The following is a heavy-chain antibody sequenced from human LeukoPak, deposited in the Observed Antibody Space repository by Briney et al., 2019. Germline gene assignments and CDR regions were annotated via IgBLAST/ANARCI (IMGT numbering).Heavy chain of an antibody. CDR3: VRYCNGGSCYRAAFDV. CDR2: IWYDGGKK. CDR1: GFTFSSAW. V-gene: IGHV3-33*08. J-gene: IGHJ3*01. D-gene: IGHD2-15*01. Sequence: GGSLRLSCVASGFTFSSAWMHWVRQAPGKGLEWVALIWYDGGKKYYTDSVRGRFTISRDNSKNTLYLQMNSLRAEDTAVYYCVRYCNGGSCYRAAFDVWGPGTTVTVSS.